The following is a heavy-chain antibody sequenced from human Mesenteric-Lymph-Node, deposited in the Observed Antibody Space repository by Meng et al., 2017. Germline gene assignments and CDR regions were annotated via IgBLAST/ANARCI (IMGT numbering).Heavy chain of an antibody. CDR2: ISSSSSYI. CDR3: ASGMTSNHHYYGSGG. D-gene: IGHD3-10*01. Sequence: GESLKISCAASGFTFSSYSMNWVRQAPGKGLEWVSSISSSSSYIYYADSVKGRFTISRDNAKNSLYLQMNSLRAEDTAVYYCASGMTSNHHYYGSGGWGQGTLVTVSS. CDR1: GFTFSSYS. V-gene: IGHV3-21*01. J-gene: IGHJ4*02.